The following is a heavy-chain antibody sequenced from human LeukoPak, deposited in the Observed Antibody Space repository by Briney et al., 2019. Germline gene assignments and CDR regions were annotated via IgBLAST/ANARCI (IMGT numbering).Heavy chain of an antibody. J-gene: IGHJ4*02. CDR2: IYYSGST. CDR1: GGSISSGGYY. Sequence: SQTLSLTCTVSGGSISSGGYYWRWIRQHPGKGLEWIGYIYYSGSTYYNPSLKSRVTISVDRSKNQFSLKLSSVTAADTAVYYCARHWRGATVYWGQGTLVTVSS. V-gene: IGHV4-31*03. CDR3: ARHWRGATVY. D-gene: IGHD1-26*01.